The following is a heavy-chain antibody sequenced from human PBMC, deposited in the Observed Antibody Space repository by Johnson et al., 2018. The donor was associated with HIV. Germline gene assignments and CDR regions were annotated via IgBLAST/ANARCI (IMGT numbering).Heavy chain of an antibody. CDR1: GFTFSSYG. D-gene: IGHD5-12*01. Sequence: QVPLVESGGGVFQPGRSLRLSCAASGFTFSSYGMHWVRQAPGKGLQWLATISYDGSDPYFADSVKRRFTISRDNSKNTLFLQMNSLRAEDTAVYFCASGDDDGFWGQGTIVTVSS. CDR3: ASGDDDGF. V-gene: IGHV3-30*03. CDR2: ISYDGSDP. J-gene: IGHJ3*01.